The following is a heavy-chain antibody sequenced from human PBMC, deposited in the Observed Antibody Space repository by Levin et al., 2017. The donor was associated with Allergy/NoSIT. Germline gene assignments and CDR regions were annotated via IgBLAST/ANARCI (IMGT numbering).Heavy chain of an antibody. Sequence: SETLSLTCAVYGGSFSGYYWSWIRQPPGKGLEWIGEINHSGSTNYNPSLKSRVTISVDTSKNQFSLKLSSVTAADTAVYYCARAGEESYGDYWGQGTLVTVSS. D-gene: IGHD3-16*01. J-gene: IGHJ4*02. CDR3: ARAGEESYGDY. CDR1: GGSFSGYY. V-gene: IGHV4-34*01. CDR2: INHSGST.